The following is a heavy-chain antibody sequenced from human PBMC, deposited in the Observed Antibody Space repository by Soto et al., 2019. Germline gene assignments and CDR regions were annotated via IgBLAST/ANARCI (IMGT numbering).Heavy chain of an antibody. CDR1: GYTFTNYG. Sequence: QVQLVQSGAEVKRPGASVKVSCKASGYTFTNYGLGWVRQAPGQGPEWLGWISGYDGETYYAQKFQGRVTMTTDTATSTGYMELRCLRSSATAVYFCANTPVLSLSRRLFDTWGQGTMVIVSS. J-gene: IGHJ5*02. D-gene: IGHD2-15*01. CDR2: ISGYDGET. V-gene: IGHV1-18*01. CDR3: ANTPVLSLSRRLFDT.